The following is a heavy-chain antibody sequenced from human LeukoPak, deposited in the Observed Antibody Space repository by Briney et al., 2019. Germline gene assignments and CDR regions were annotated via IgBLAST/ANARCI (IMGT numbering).Heavy chain of an antibody. Sequence: GASVKVSCKASGYTFTGYYMHWVRQAPGQGLEWMGIINPSGGSTSYAQKFQGRVTMTRDTSTSTVYMELSGLRSEDTAVYYCARVAVAGTGWFDPWGQGTLVTVSS. D-gene: IGHD1-1*01. J-gene: IGHJ5*02. V-gene: IGHV1-46*01. CDR3: ARVAVAGTGWFDP. CDR2: INPSGGST. CDR1: GYTFTGYY.